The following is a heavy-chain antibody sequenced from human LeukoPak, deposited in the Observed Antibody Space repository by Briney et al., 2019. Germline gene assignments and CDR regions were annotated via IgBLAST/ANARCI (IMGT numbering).Heavy chain of an antibody. Sequence: ASVKVSCKASGYTFTSYYMHWVRQAPGQGLEWMGIINPSGGSTSYAQKFQGRVTITTDESTSTAYMELSSLRSEDTAVYYCARDGDYNGAFDIWGQGTMVTVS. CDR2: INPSGGST. V-gene: IGHV1-46*01. D-gene: IGHD4-11*01. CDR1: GYTFTSYY. J-gene: IGHJ3*02. CDR3: ARDGDYNGAFDI.